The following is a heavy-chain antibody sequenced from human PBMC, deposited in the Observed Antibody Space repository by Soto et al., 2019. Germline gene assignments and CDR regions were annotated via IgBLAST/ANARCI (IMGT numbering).Heavy chain of an antibody. V-gene: IGHV3-33*01. CDR2: IWYDGSNK. Sequence: QVQLVESGGGVVQPGGSLRLSCAASGFTFSPYGMHWVRQAPGKGLEWVAVIWYDGSNKYYADSVKGRFTISRDNSKNTVYLQMNRLRAEDTAVYYCASGVKSGGQCFDYWGQGTLVTVSS. D-gene: IGHD2-8*01. CDR1: GFTFSPYG. J-gene: IGHJ4*02. CDR3: ASGVKSGGQCFDY.